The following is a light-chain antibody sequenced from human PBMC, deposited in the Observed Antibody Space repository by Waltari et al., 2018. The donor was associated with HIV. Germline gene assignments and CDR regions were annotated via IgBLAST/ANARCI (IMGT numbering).Light chain of an antibody. Sequence: QSALTQPPSASGSPGQSVTISCTGTSSDVGGHNYVSWYQQHPGKAPKLILHEVSNRPSGGPDRFSGSKSGNTASLTVSGLQAEDEADYYCSSFAGAGVFGGGTKLTVL. CDR2: EVS. J-gene: IGLJ2*01. V-gene: IGLV2-8*01. CDR3: SSFAGAGV. CDR1: SSDVGGHNY.